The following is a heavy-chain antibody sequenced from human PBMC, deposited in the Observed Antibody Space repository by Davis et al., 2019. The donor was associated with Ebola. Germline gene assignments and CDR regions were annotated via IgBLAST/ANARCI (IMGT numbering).Heavy chain of an antibody. D-gene: IGHD6-19*01. CDR2: IYYSGNT. V-gene: IGHV4-59*01. J-gene: IGHJ5*02. CDR3: ARGQWLVLWFDP. Sequence: MPSETLSLTCTVSGGSISSYYWSWIRQPPGKGLEWIGYIYYSGNTNYNPSLKSRVTISVDTSKNQFSLKLSSVTAADTAVYYCARGQWLVLWFDPWGQGTLVTVSS. CDR1: GGSISSYY.